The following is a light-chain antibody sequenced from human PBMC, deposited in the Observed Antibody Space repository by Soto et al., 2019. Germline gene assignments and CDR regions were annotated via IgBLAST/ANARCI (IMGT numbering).Light chain of an antibody. CDR1: SSDVGGYNY. Sequence: QSALTQPASVSGSPGQSITISCTGTSSDVGGYNYVSWYQQHPGKAPKLMINDVSNRPSGVSNRFSGSKSGNTASLTISGLQAEDEADYYCSSYTSSSTLPFGTGTKVTVL. V-gene: IGLV2-14*01. CDR3: SSYTSSSTLP. CDR2: DVS. J-gene: IGLJ1*01.